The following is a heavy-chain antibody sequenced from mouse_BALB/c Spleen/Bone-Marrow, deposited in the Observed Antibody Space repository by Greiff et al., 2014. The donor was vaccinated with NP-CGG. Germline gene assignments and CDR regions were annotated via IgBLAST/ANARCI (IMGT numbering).Heavy chain of an antibody. CDR1: GFSLTNYG. CDR2: IRAGGST. CDR3: ASTGAGAMDY. J-gene: IGHJ4*01. V-gene: IGHV2-9*02. D-gene: IGHD4-1*02. Sequence: QVQLQQSGPGLVAPSQSLSITCTVSGFSLTNYGIHWVRQPPGKGLEWLGVIRAGGSTNYNSAPMSRLSITKDNSKSQVFLKMNSLQTDDTAMYYCASTGAGAMDYWGQGTSVTVSS.